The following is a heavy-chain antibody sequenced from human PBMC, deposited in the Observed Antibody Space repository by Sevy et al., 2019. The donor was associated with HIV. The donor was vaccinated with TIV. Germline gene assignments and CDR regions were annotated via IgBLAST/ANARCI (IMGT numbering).Heavy chain of an antibody. V-gene: IGHV4-4*07. D-gene: IGHD3-10*01. CDR1: GGSISSYY. Sequence: SETLSLTCTVSGGSISSYYWSWIRQPAGKGLEWIGRIYTSGSTNYNPSLKSRVTMSVDTSKNQFSLKLSSVTAADTAVYYCARDYGLWFGELLYSGYYYYMDVWGKGTTVTVSS. CDR3: ARDYGLWFGELLYSGYYYYMDV. J-gene: IGHJ6*03. CDR2: IYTSGST.